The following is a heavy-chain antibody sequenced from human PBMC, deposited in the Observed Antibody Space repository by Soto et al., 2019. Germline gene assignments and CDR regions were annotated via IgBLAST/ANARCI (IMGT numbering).Heavy chain of an antibody. CDR2: ISAYNGNT. CDR1: GYTFPSYG. Sequence: ASVKVSCKASGYTFPSYGISWVRQAPGQGLEWMGWISAYNGNTNYAQKLQGRVTMTTDTSTSTAYMELRSLRSDDTAVYYCARGLDSSSWYNWFDPRGQGTLVTVSS. J-gene: IGHJ5*02. V-gene: IGHV1-18*01. D-gene: IGHD6-13*01. CDR3: ARGLDSSSWYNWFDP.